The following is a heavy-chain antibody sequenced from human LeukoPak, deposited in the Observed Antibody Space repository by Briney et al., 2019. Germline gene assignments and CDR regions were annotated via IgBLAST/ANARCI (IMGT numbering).Heavy chain of an antibody. D-gene: IGHD5-18*01. CDR3: ARGTPGYNYV. CDR1: GFIFSDYY. V-gene: IGHV3-11*01. J-gene: IGHJ4*02. Sequence: PGGSLRLSCAASGFIFSDYYMSWIRQAPGKGLEWVSYISTSGSSTYYADSVKGRFTISRDNSKNMVYLQINSLRAEDTAVYYCARGTPGYNYVRGQGTLVTVSS. CDR2: ISTSGSST.